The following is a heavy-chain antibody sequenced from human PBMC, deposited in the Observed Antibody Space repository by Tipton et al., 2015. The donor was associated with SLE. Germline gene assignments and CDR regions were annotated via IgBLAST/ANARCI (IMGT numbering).Heavy chain of an antibody. CDR3: ARRTSSSSWSYFDN. D-gene: IGHD6-13*01. CDR1: GGSISSSSYY. J-gene: IGHJ4*02. V-gene: IGHV4-39*07. Sequence: TLSLTCTVSGGSISSSSYYWGWIRQPPGKGLEWIGSIYYSGSTYYNPSLKSRVTISVDTSKNQFSVKLSSVTAADTAVYYCARRTSSSSWSYFDNWGQGTLVTVSS. CDR2: IYYSGST.